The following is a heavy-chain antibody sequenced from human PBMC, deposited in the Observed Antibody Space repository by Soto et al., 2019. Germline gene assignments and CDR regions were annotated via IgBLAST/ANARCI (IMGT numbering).Heavy chain of an antibody. V-gene: IGHV3-7*01. D-gene: IGHD1-26*01. CDR2: INEDGSVK. CDR3: ARDIPNGACYLDY. CDR1: GFTFSSYW. J-gene: IGHJ4*02. Sequence: EVQLVESGGGLVQPGGSLRLSCAASGFTFSSYWMTWVRQAPGRGLEWVANINEDGSVKGYVDSVKGRFTISRDNARNSRNLQMNSLRAEDTAVYYCARDIPNGACYLDYWGQGSLVTVSS.